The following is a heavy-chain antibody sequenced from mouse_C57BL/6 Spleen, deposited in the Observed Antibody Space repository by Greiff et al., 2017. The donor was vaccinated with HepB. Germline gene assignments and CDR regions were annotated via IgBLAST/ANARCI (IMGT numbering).Heavy chain of an antibody. CDR3: TRINA. V-gene: IGHV14-3*02. CDR2: IDTANGNT. Sequence: EVQLQQSGAELVKPGASVKLSCTASGFNIKDTYMHWVKQRPEQGLEWIGRIDTANGNTKYDPKFQGKAPITADTTYNTAYLQLSSLTSEDTAVYCGTRINAWGQGTTLTVSS. J-gene: IGHJ2*01. CDR1: GFNIKDTY.